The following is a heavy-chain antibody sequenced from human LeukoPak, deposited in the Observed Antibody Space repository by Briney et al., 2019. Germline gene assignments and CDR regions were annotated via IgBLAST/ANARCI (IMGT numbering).Heavy chain of an antibody. CDR3: ARGDSSGWYSYGDLDY. CDR1: GYTFTGYY. V-gene: IGHV1-2*02. J-gene: IGHJ4*02. Sequence: GASVKVSCKASGYTFTGYYMHWVRQAPGQGLEWMGWINPNSGGTNYAQKFQGRVTMTRDTSISTAYMELSRLRSDDTAVYYCARGDSSGWYSYGDLDYWGQGTLVTVSS. D-gene: IGHD6-19*01. CDR2: INPNSGGT.